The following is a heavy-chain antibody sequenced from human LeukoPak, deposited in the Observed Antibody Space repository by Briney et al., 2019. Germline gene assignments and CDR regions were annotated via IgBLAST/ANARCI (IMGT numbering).Heavy chain of an antibody. D-gene: IGHD5-18*01. J-gene: IGHJ6*03. CDR2: IKSRTDGGTA. CDR3: NALDTGMAGSYFYYMDV. V-gene: IGHV3-15*05. CDR1: GFIFSNAW. Sequence: GGSLRLSCSTSGFIFSNAWMNWVRQSPGKGLEGVGQIKSRTDGGTADYAAAVKDRFTISRDDFKSTVYLQMDSLIIEDTAVSNCNALDTGMAGSYFYYMDVWGKGTTVTVSS.